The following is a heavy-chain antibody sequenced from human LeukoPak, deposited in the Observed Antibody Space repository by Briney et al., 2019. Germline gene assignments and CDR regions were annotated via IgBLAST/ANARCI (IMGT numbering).Heavy chain of an antibody. V-gene: IGHV1-18*01. Sequence: GASVKVSCKASGYTFTSYGISWVRQAPGQGLEWMGWISAYNGNTNYAQKLQGRVTMTTDTSTSTAYMELRSLRSDDTAVYYCARDRYSSGRGYYYMDVWGKGTTVTVSS. CDR1: GYTFTSYG. J-gene: IGHJ6*03. CDR3: ARDRYSSGRGYYYMDV. CDR2: ISAYNGNT. D-gene: IGHD6-19*01.